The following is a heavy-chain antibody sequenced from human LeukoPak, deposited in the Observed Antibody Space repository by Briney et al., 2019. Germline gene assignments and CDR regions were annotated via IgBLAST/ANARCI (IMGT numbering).Heavy chain of an antibody. Sequence: PGGSLRLSCAASGFTFSSYGMHWVRQAPGKGLEWVAFIRYDGSNKYYADSVKGRFTISRDNSKNTLYLQMNSLRAEDTAVYYCAKDMIVARYYYYYYMDVWGKGTTVTVSS. J-gene: IGHJ6*03. CDR2: IRYDGSNK. CDR3: AKDMIVARYYYYYYMDV. D-gene: IGHD3-22*01. CDR1: GFTFSSYG. V-gene: IGHV3-30*02.